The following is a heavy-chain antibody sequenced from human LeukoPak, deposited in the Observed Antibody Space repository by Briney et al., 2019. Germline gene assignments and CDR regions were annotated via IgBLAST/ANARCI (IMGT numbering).Heavy chain of an antibody. Sequence: PSETLSLTCTVSGGSISSGDYYWSWIRQPPGKGLEWIGYIYHSGSTYYNPSLKSRVTISVDTSKNQFSLKLSSVTAADTAVYYCARVSSSGYHHRVYYYYGMDVWGQGTTVTVSS. CDR1: GGSISSGDYY. V-gene: IGHV4-30-4*01. CDR3: ARVSSSGYHHRVYYYYGMDV. CDR2: IYHSGST. J-gene: IGHJ6*02. D-gene: IGHD3-22*01.